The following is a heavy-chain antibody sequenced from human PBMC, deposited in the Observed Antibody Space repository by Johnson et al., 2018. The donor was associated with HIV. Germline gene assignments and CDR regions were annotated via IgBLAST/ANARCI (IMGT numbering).Heavy chain of an antibody. CDR1: GFTFSSYG. Sequence: QMQLVESGGGVAQPGGSLRLSCVASGFTFSSYGMHWVRQAPGKGLEWVAFIRNDGSKKYYAASVKGRFTISRDNSKNTLYLQMNSLRAEDTAVYYCARRMVQGVIITSGAFDIWGQGTMVTVSS. CDR2: IRNDGSKK. V-gene: IGHV3-30*02. D-gene: IGHD3-10*01. J-gene: IGHJ3*02. CDR3: ARRMVQGVIITSGAFDI.